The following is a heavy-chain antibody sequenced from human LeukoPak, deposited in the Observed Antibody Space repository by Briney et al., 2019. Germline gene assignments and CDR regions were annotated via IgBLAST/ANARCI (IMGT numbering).Heavy chain of an antibody. V-gene: IGHV3-53*01. J-gene: IGHJ6*04. CDR1: GFTVSSNY. Sequence: GGSLRLSCAASGFTVSSNYMSWVRQAPGKGLEWVSVIYSGGTTYYADSVKGRFTISRDNSKNTLYPQMNSLRAEDTAVYYCARGGYNEYYGMDVWGKGTTVTVSS. D-gene: IGHD5-18*01. CDR2: IYSGGTT. CDR3: ARGGYNEYYGMDV.